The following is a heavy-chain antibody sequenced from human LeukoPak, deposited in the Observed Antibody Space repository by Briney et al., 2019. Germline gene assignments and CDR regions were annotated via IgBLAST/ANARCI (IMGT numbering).Heavy chain of an antibody. V-gene: IGHV3-23*01. CDR1: GFTFSSYA. D-gene: IGHD6-19*01. CDR3: ARERRGSSGWYYFDY. CDR2: ISGSGGTT. J-gene: IGHJ4*02. Sequence: PGGSLRLSCAASGFTFSSYAMSWVRQAPGKGLEWVSAISGSGGTTYYADSVKGRFTISRDNSKNTLYLQMNSLRAEDTAVYYCARERRGSSGWYYFDYWGQGTLVTVSS.